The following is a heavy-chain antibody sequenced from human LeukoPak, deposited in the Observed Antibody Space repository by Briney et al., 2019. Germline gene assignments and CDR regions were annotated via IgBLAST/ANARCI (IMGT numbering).Heavy chain of an antibody. D-gene: IGHD6-6*01. CDR1: GFSLSTSGMW. V-gene: IGHV2-70*01. J-gene: IGHJ6*03. Sequence: ESGXTLVNPTQPLTLTCTFSGFSLSTSGMWVSWISQPPGKALEWVAHSDWDDDKYYRTSLKTRLTISKNKSKKQVVRTMTNMDPVDTATYYCARMRRGALVPGNYYYYMDVWGKGTTVTVSS. CDR2: SDWDDDK. CDR3: ARMRRGALVPGNYYYYMDV.